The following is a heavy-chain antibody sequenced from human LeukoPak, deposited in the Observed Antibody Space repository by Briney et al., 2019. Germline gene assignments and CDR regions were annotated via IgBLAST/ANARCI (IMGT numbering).Heavy chain of an antibody. J-gene: IGHJ4*02. V-gene: IGHV3-33*01. Sequence: GGSLRLSCAASGFTFRSYGMHWVRQAPGKGLEWVAVIWYDGSNKYYADSVKGRFTISRHNSKNTLYLQMNSLRAEDTAVYYCARESGSSYGDFDYWGQGTLVTVSS. D-gene: IGHD5-18*01. CDR1: GFTFRSYG. CDR3: ARESGSSYGDFDY. CDR2: IWYDGSNK.